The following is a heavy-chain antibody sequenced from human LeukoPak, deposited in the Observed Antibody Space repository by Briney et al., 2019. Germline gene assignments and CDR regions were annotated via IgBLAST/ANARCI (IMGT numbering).Heavy chain of an antibody. Sequence: SVKVSCKASGYTFTGYYMHWVRQAPGQGLEWMGVIIPMFGTTTYAQRFQGRVTITADKSTSTAYMELSSLRSEDTAVYYCARDSYRTRNYNWFDPWGQGTLVTVSS. D-gene: IGHD1-7*01. V-gene: IGHV1-69*06. CDR3: ARDSYRTRNYNWFDP. CDR2: IIPMFGTT. J-gene: IGHJ5*02. CDR1: GYTFTGYY.